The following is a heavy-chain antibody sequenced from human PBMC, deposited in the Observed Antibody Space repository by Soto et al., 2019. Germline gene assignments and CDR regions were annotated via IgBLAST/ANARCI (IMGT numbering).Heavy chain of an antibody. D-gene: IGHD6-13*01. V-gene: IGHV3-21*01. CDR2: ISSGSTYI. CDR3: ARSGSSSLTPYYYGMYV. Sequence: QAPGKGLEWVSSISSGSTYIYYADSVKGRFTISRDNAKNSLYLQMNSLSADDTAVYYCARSGSSSLTPYYYGMYVWGQGTTVTVSS. J-gene: IGHJ6*02.